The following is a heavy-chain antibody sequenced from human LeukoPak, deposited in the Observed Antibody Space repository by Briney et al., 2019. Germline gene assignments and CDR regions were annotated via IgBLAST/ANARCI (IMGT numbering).Heavy chain of an antibody. J-gene: IGHJ4*02. CDR1: GGSISSSTYY. V-gene: IGHV4-39*01. CDR3: AEETSSEGQLLKNSYYFDY. CDR2: IYYSGST. D-gene: IGHD2-2*01. Sequence: PSETLSLTCTVSGGSISSSTYYWGWIRQPPGKGLEWIGSIYYSGSTYYNPSLKSRVTISVDTSKNQFSLKLSSVTAADTALYYCAEETSSEGQLLKNSYYFDYWGQGTLVTVSS.